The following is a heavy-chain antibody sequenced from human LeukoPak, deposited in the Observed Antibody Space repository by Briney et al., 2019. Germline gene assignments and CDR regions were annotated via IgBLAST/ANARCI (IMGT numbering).Heavy chain of an antibody. V-gene: IGHV3-23*01. J-gene: IGHJ4*02. CDR3: AKGSGYCSGGSCYYFDY. Sequence: GGSLRLSCADSGFTFSSYAMSWVRQAPGKGLEWVSAISGSGGSTYYADSVKGRFTISRDNFKNTLYLQMNSLRAEDTAVYYCAKGSGYCSGGSCYYFDYWGQGTLVTVSS. CDR2: ISGSGGST. CDR1: GFTFSSYA. D-gene: IGHD2-15*01.